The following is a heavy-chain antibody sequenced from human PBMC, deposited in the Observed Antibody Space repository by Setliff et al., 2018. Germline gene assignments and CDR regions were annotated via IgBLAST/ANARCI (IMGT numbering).Heavy chain of an antibody. Sequence: GASVKVSCKASGYTFSAYYIHWVRRAPGQGLEWMGWINPHSGGTNFPRTFQGRVTMTRDTSINTAYMELSTLTSDDTAVYFCARATRDSGGWYYEYNWFDPWGQGTLVTVSS. D-gene: IGHD6-19*01. J-gene: IGHJ5*02. V-gene: IGHV1-2*02. CDR3: ARATRDSGGWYYEYNWFDP. CDR2: INPHSGGT. CDR1: GYTFSAYY.